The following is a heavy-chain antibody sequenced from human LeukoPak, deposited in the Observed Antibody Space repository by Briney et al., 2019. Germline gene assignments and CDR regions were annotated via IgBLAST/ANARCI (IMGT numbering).Heavy chain of an antibody. CDR2: LYSDGNT. CDR3: ARGVEPLAANTLAY. CDR1: GLTLITND. Sequence: GGSLRLSCAASGLTLITNDMNWVPQAPGKGLEWVSVLYSDGNTKYADSVQGRFTISRDNSKNTLYLEMNSLSPDDSAVYYCARGVEPLAANTLAYWGQGTLVTVSS. D-gene: IGHD1-14*01. V-gene: IGHV3-53*01. J-gene: IGHJ4*02.